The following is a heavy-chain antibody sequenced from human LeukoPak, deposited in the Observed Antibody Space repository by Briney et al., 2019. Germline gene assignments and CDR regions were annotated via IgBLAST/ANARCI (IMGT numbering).Heavy chain of an antibody. D-gene: IGHD6-13*01. V-gene: IGHV4-4*07. J-gene: IGHJ5*02. CDR2: IYTSGST. CDR1: GGSISSYY. CDR3: ARELKQQLVRGWFDP. Sequence: SETLSLTCTVSGGSISSYYWSWIRQPAGKGLEWIGRIYTSGSTNYNPSLKSRVTMSVDTSRNQFSLKLSSVTAADTAVYYCARELKQQLVRGWFDPWGQGTLVTVSS.